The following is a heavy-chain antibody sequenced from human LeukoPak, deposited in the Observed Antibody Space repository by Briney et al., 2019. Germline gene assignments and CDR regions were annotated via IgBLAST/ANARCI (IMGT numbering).Heavy chain of an antibody. V-gene: IGHV3-64*01. D-gene: IGHD5-24*01. J-gene: IGHJ4*02. CDR3: ARGSSGDGYAVDY. Sequence: GGSLRLSCAASGFTFSSYAMHWVRQAPGKGLEYVSAISSNGGSTYYANSVKGRFTISRDNAKNSLYLQMNSLRAEDTAVYYCARGSSGDGYAVDYWGQGTLVTVSS. CDR2: ISSNGGST. CDR1: GFTFSSYA.